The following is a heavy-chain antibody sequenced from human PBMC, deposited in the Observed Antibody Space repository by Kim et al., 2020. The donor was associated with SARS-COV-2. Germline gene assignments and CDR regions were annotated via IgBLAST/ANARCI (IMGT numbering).Heavy chain of an antibody. D-gene: IGHD3-22*01. V-gene: IGHV4-34*01. CDR3: ARGPHSSGLGLYYYGMDV. J-gene: IGHJ6*02. CDR1: GGSFSGYY. Sequence: SETLSLTCAVYGGSFSGYYWSWIRQPPGKGLEWIGEINHSGSTNYNPSLKSRVTISVDTSKNQFSLKLSSVTAADTAVYYCARGPHSSGLGLYYYGMDVWGQGTTVTVSS. CDR2: INHSGST.